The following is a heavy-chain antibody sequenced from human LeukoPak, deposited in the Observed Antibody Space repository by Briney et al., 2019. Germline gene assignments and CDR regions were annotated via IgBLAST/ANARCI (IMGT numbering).Heavy chain of an antibody. Sequence: GGSLRLSCAASGFTFSSYAMSWVRQAPGKGLEWVSAISGSGGSTYYADSVKGRFTISRDNSKNTLYLQMNSLRAEDTAVYYCAKDLWYSSGWCYDYWGQGTLVTVSS. CDR3: AKDLWYSSGWCYDY. V-gene: IGHV3-23*01. CDR1: GFTFSSYA. J-gene: IGHJ4*02. CDR2: ISGSGGST. D-gene: IGHD6-19*01.